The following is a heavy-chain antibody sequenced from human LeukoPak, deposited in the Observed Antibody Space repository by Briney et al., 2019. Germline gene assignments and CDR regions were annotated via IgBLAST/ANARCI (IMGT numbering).Heavy chain of an antibody. V-gene: IGHV5-51*01. Sequence: GESLKISCQGSGYSINNYWIGWVRQMPGKGLEWMGIIYPADSDIRYSPSFQGQVTISADKSISTAYLQWSSLKASDTAMYYCARQEYCSGGSCYTWFDPWGQGTLVTVSS. CDR2: IYPADSDI. CDR3: ARQEYCSGGSCYTWFDP. D-gene: IGHD2-15*01. CDR1: GYSINNYW. J-gene: IGHJ5*02.